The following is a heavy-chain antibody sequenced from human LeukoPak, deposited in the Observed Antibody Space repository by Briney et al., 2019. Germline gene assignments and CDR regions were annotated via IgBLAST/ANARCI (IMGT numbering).Heavy chain of an antibody. Sequence: ASVKVSCKASGYTFTSYGISWVRQAPGQGLEWMGWISAYNGNTNYAQKLQGRVTMTTDTSTSTAYMELRSLRSDDTAVYYCARDLGQYYDTSDNWFDPWGQGTLVTVS. V-gene: IGHV1-18*01. CDR2: ISAYNGNT. CDR3: ARDLGQYYDTSDNWFDP. D-gene: IGHD3-22*01. J-gene: IGHJ5*02. CDR1: GYTFTSYG.